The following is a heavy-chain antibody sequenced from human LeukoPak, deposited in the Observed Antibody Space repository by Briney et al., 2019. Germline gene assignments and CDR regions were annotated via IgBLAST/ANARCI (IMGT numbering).Heavy chain of an antibody. J-gene: IGHJ4*02. D-gene: IGHD3-10*01. CDR3: ARDVRGVIQYYFDY. CDR1: GFTFSSYA. V-gene: IGHV3-30*04. Sequence: GGSLRLSCAASGFTFSSYAMHWVRQAPGKGLEWVAVISYDGSNKYYADSAKGRFTISRDNSKNTLYLQMNSLRAEDTAVYYCARDVRGVIQYYFDYWGQGTLVTVSS. CDR2: ISYDGSNK.